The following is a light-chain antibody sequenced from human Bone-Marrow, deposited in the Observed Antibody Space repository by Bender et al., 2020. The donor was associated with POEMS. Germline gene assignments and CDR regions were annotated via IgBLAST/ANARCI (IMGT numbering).Light chain of an antibody. CDR3: QVWDTTMLHPV. CDR2: DDT. Sequence: SYVLTQPPSVSVAPGKTARISCGGHNFGTKSVQWYQQKPGQAPTLVIYDDTVRPSGIPERFSGSNSGNTATLTISTVEAGDEADYCCQVWDTTMLHPVFGGGTKLTVL. V-gene: IGLV3-21*01. J-gene: IGLJ2*01. CDR1: NFGTKS.